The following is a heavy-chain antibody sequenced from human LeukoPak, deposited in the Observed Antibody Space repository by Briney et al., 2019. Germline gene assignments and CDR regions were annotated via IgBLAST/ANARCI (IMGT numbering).Heavy chain of an antibody. CDR3: ARESYHPPYYDFWSGYWHFDY. V-gene: IGHV4-34*01. Sequence: SETLSLTCAVYGGSFSGYYWSWIRQPPGKGLEWIGEINHSGSTNYNPSLKSRVTISVDTSKNQFSLKLSSVTAADTAVYYCARESYHPPYYDFWSGYWHFDYWGQGTLVTVSS. CDR1: GGSFSGYY. D-gene: IGHD3-3*01. CDR2: INHSGST. J-gene: IGHJ4*02.